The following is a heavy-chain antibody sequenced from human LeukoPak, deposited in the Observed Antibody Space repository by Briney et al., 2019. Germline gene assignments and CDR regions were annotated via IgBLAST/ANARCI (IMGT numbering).Heavy chain of an antibody. CDR3: ARGIKVGATDY. Sequence: SETLSLTCTVSGGSISSYYWGWIRQPPGKGLEWIGSIYYSGSTYYNPSLKSRVTISVDTSKNQFSLKLSSVTAADTAVYYCARGIKVGATDYWGQGTLVTVSS. D-gene: IGHD1-26*01. V-gene: IGHV4-39*07. CDR1: GGSISSYY. J-gene: IGHJ4*02. CDR2: IYYSGST.